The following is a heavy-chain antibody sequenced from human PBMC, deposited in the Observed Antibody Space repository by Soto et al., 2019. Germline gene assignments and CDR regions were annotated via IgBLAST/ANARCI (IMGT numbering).Heavy chain of an antibody. V-gene: IGHV4-59*01. CDR1: GGSISSYY. D-gene: IGHD5-18*01. Sequence: QVQLQESGPGLVKPSETLSLTCTVSGGSISSYYWSWIRQPPGQGLEWIGYIYYSGSTNYNPSLKRRVTISVDTSKNQFSLKLSSVTAADTAVYYCAGSYGYRGYYYGMDVWGQGTTVTVSS. J-gene: IGHJ6*02. CDR2: IYYSGST. CDR3: AGSYGYRGYYYGMDV.